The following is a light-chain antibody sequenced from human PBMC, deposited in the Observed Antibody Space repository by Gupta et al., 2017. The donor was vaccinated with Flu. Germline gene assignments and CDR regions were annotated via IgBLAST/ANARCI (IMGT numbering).Light chain of an antibody. J-gene: IGKJ1*01. CDR1: QSFSSRY. Sequence: ERATLSCRASQSFSSRYLAWYQQTPGQAPRLLIYGASSRATGIPDRFSGSGSGTDFTLTISRLELEDFAVYYCQQYGSSPRTFGQGTKVEIK. CDR3: QQYGSSPRT. V-gene: IGKV3-20*01. CDR2: GAS.